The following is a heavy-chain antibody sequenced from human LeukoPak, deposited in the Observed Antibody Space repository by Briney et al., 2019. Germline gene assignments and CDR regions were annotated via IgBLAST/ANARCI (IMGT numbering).Heavy chain of an antibody. J-gene: IGHJ4*02. CDR2: IDTTSYT. CDR3: ATEGRGVHFDS. V-gene: IGHV3-21*01. Sequence: GGSLRLSCAASGFTFSSYSMNWVRQAPGKGLEWVASIDTTSYTYYTDSVKGRFTISRDNAKILLYLQMNSLRAEDTAVYYCATEGRGVHFDSWGQGTLVTVSS. D-gene: IGHD3-10*01. CDR1: GFTFSSYS.